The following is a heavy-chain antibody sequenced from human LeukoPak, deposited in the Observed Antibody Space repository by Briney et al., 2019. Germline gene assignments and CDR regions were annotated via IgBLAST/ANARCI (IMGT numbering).Heavy chain of an antibody. D-gene: IGHD4-23*01. CDR2: IIPILGIA. V-gene: IGHV1-69*04. Sequence: ASVNVSFKASGGTFSSYAISWVRQAPGQGLEWMGRIIPILGIANYAQKFQGRVTITADKSTSTAYMELSSLRSEDTAMYYCARESYSGNPYFDYWGQGTLVTVSS. CDR1: GGTFSSYA. CDR3: ARESYSGNPYFDY. J-gene: IGHJ4*02.